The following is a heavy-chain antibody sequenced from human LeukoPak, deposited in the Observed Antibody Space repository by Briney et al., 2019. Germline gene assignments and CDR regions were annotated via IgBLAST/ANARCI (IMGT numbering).Heavy chain of an antibody. CDR2: ISSSSSYI. J-gene: IGHJ4*02. D-gene: IGHD3-22*01. V-gene: IGHV3-21*01. CDR1: GFTFSSYS. CDR3: ARDRARSYYYDSSGYYSPFDY. Sequence: GGSLRLSCAASGFTFSSYSMNWVRQAPGKGLEWVSSISSSSSYIYYADSVKGRFTISKDNAKNSLYLQMNSLRAEDTAVYYCARDRARSYYYDSSGYYSPFDYWGQGTLVTVSS.